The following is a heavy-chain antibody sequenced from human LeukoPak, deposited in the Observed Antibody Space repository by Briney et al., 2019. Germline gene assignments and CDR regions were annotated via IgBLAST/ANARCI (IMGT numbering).Heavy chain of an antibody. CDR3: ARTLSSGWSYYYYGMDV. V-gene: IGHV1-18*01. D-gene: IGHD6-19*01. Sequence: ASVKVSCKASGYTFTSYGISWARQATGQGLEWMGWISAYNGNTNYAQKLQGRVTMTTDTSTSTAYMELRSLRSDDTAVYYCARTLSSGWSYYYYGMDVWGQGTTVTVSS. CDR2: ISAYNGNT. CDR1: GYTFTSYG. J-gene: IGHJ6*02.